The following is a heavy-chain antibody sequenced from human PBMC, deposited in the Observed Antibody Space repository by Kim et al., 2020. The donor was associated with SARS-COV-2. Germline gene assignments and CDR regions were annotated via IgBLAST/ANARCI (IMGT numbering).Heavy chain of an antibody. V-gene: IGHV3-21*01. CDR1: GFTFSSYS. J-gene: IGHJ5*02. D-gene: IGHD6-6*01. Sequence: GGSLRLSCAASGFTFSSYSMNWVRQAPGKGLEWVSSISSSSSYIYYADSVKGRFTISRDNAKNSLYLQMNSLRAEDTAVYYCARDGIAARWDNWFDPWGQGTLVTVSS. CDR2: ISSSSSYI. CDR3: ARDGIAARWDNWFDP.